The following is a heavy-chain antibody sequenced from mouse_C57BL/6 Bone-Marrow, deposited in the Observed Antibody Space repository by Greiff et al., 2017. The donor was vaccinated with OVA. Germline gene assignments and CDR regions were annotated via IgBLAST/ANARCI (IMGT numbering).Heavy chain of an antibody. CDR1: GFTFTDYY. CDR3: ARWGYGSSYDWYFDV. V-gene: IGHV7-3*01. J-gene: IGHJ1*03. Sequence: EVQGVESGGGLVQPGGSLSLSCAASGFTFTDYYMSWVRQPPGKALEWLGFIRNKANGYTTEYSASVKGRFTISRDNSQSILYLQMNALRAEDSATYYCARWGYGSSYDWYFDVWGTGTTVTVSS. CDR2: IRNKANGYTT. D-gene: IGHD1-1*01.